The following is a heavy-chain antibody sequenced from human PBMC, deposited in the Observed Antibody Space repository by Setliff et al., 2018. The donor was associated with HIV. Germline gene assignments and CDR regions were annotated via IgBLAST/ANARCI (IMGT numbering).Heavy chain of an antibody. CDR1: GFTFDDYG. CDR2: INWNGGGT. V-gene: IGHV3-20*04. CDR3: AKVRSSSWYDYLDY. Sequence: GGSLRLSCAASGFTFDDYGMSWVRQVPGKGLEWVSSINWNGGGTDYADSVKGRFTISRDNAKNSLYLQVNSLRAEDTALYYCAKVRSSSWYDYLDYWCQGTLVTVSS. D-gene: IGHD6-13*01. J-gene: IGHJ4*02.